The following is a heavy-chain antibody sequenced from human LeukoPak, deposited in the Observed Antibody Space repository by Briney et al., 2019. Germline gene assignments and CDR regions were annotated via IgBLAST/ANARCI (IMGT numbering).Heavy chain of an antibody. CDR2: INHSGST. CDR1: GGSFSGYY. V-gene: IGHV4-34*01. CDR3: ARAYGYSSGWYFYFDY. Sequence: SETLSLTCAVYGGSFSGYYWSWLRQPPGKGLEWIGEINHSGSTNYNPSLKSRVTISVDTSKNQFSLKLSSVTAADAAVYYCARAYGYSSGWYFYFDYWGQGTLVTVSS. J-gene: IGHJ4*02. D-gene: IGHD6-19*01.